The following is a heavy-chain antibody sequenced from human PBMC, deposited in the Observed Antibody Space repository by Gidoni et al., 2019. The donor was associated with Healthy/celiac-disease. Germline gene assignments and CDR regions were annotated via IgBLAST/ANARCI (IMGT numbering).Heavy chain of an antibody. J-gene: IGHJ6*02. Sequence: QVTLRESGPALVKPTQTLTLTCTFSGFSPSTRGMCVSWIRQPPGKALEWLARIDWDDDKYYSTSLKTRLTISKDTSKNQVVLTMTNMDPVDTATYYCARIRTTVTNYYYYYGMDVWGQGTTVTVSS. D-gene: IGHD4-17*01. CDR2: IDWDDDK. CDR1: GFSPSTRGMC. CDR3: ARIRTTVTNYYYYYGMDV. V-gene: IGHV2-70*15.